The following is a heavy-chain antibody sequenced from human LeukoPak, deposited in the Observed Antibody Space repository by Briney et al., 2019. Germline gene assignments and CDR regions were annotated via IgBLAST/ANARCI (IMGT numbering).Heavy chain of an antibody. CDR3: ARPLWAGQIHSNWFDP. J-gene: IGHJ5*02. CDR2: INHSGST. Sequence: PSETLSLTCAVYGGSFSGYYWSWIRQPPGKGLEWIGKINHSGSTNYNPSLKSRVTISVDTSKNQFSLKLSSVTAADTAVYYCARPLWAGQIHSNWFDPWGQGTLVTVSS. D-gene: IGHD3-16*01. V-gene: IGHV4-34*01. CDR1: GGSFSGYY.